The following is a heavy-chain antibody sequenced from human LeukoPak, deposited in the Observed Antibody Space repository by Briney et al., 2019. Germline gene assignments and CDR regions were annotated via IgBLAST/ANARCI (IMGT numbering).Heavy chain of an antibody. CDR2: INPSGGSA. D-gene: IGHD3-16*01. CDR3: ARERGLAGGFDP. V-gene: IGHV1-46*01. CDR1: GYTFTSHY. Sequence: GASVKVSCKASGYTFTSHYMHWVRQAPGQGLEWMGIINPSGGSATYAQKFQGRVTMTTDTSTSTVYMELSTLRSDDTAVYYCARERGLAGGFDPWGQGTLVTVSS. J-gene: IGHJ5*02.